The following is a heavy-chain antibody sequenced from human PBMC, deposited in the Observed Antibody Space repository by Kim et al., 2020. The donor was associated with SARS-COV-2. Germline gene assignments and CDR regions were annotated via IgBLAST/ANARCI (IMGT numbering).Heavy chain of an antibody. V-gene: IGHV4-61*01. CDR3: ASEIREERSYYYGMDV. D-gene: IGHD1-1*01. Sequence: SETLSLTCTVSGGSVSSGSYYWSWIRQPPGKGLEWIGYIYYSGSTNYNPSLKSRVTISVDTSKNQFSLKLSSVTAADTAVYYCASEIREERSYYYGMDVWGQGTTVTVSS. J-gene: IGHJ6*02. CDR1: GGSVSSGSYY. CDR2: IYYSGST.